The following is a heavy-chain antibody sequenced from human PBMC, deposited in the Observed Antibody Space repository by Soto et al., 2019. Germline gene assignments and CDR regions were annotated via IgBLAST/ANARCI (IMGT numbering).Heavy chain of an antibody. Sequence: QVQLVQSGAEVKKPGSSVKVSCKASGGTFRSYAISWVRQAPGQGLEWMGGIIPIFGTANYAQKFQGRVTITADESTSTAYMELSSLRSEDRAVYYCARTSYGYSGVDYYGMDVWGQGTTVTVSS. D-gene: IGHD5-18*01. CDR3: ARTSYGYSGVDYYGMDV. CDR1: GGTFRSYA. V-gene: IGHV1-69*01. J-gene: IGHJ6*02. CDR2: IIPIFGTA.